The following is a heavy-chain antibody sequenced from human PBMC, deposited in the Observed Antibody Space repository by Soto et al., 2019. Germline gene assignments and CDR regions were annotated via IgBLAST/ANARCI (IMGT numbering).Heavy chain of an antibody. CDR2: IYYSGST. Sequence: PSETLSLTCTVSGGSISSYYWSWIRQPPGKGLEWIGYIYYSGSTNYNPSLKSRVTISVDTSKNQFSLKLSSVTAADTAVYYCARINSSSWEGYFDYWGQGTLVTVSS. CDR1: GGSISSYY. CDR3: ARINSSSWEGYFDY. D-gene: IGHD6-13*01. J-gene: IGHJ4*02. V-gene: IGHV4-59*08.